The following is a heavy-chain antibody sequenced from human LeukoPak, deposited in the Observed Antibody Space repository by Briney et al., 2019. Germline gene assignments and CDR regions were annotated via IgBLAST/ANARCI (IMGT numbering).Heavy chain of an antibody. D-gene: IGHD6-19*01. CDR3: ARDLVAGTIGY. J-gene: IGHJ4*02. CDR1: GGSVSSGSYY. Sequence: PSETLSLTCTVSGGSVSSGSYYWSWIRQPPGKGLEWIGYIYYSGSTNYNPSLKSRVTISVDTSKNQFSLKLSSVTAADTAVYYCARDLVAGTIGYWGQGTLVTVSS. CDR2: IYYSGST. V-gene: IGHV4-61*01.